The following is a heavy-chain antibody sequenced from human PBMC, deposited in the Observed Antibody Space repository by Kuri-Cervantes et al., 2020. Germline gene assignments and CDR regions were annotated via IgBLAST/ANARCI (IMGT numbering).Heavy chain of an antibody. CDR2: IYSGGST. D-gene: IGHD6-13*01. Sequence: GGSLRLSCAASGLTVSSNYMSWVRQAPGKGLEWVSVIYSGGSTYYADSVKGRFTISRDNSKNTLYLQMNSLRAEDTAVYYCARDRSSSWYFADSPTFDIWGQGTMVTVSS. V-gene: IGHV3-53*01. J-gene: IGHJ3*02. CDR3: ARDRSSSWYFADSPTFDI. CDR1: GLTVSSNY.